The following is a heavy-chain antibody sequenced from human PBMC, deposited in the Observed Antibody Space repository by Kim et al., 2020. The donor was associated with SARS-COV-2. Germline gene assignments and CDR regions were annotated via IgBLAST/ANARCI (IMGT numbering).Heavy chain of an antibody. CDR2: ISGSGGST. D-gene: IGHD6-19*01. Sequence: GGSLRLSCAASGFTFSSYAMSWVRQAPGKGLEWVSAISGSGGSTYYADSVKGRFTISRDNSKNTLYLQMNSLRAEDTAVYYCAKVCRYSSGCQGAFDIWGQGTMVTVSS. J-gene: IGHJ3*02. CDR1: GFTFSSYA. CDR3: AKVCRYSSGCQGAFDI. V-gene: IGHV3-23*01.